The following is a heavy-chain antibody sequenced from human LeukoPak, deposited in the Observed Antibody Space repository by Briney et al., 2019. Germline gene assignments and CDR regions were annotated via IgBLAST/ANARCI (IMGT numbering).Heavy chain of an antibody. CDR3: AVRRGYDFWSGYYLDY. CDR1: DGSVTSGSYY. CDR2: INHSGST. J-gene: IGHJ4*02. V-gene: IGHV4-34*01. Sequence: NPSETLSLTCTVSDGSVTSGSYYWSWIRQPPGKGLEWIGEINHSGSTNYNPPLKSRVTISVDTSKNQFSLKLSSVTAADTAVYYCAVRRGYDFWSGYYLDYWGQGTLVTVSS. D-gene: IGHD3-3*01.